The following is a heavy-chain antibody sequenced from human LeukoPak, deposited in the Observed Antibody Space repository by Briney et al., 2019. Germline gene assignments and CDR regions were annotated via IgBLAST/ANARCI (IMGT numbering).Heavy chain of an antibody. V-gene: IGHV4-34*01. CDR1: GGSYSGYY. D-gene: IGHD5-18*01. Sequence: SETLSLTCAVYGGSYSGYYWSWIRQPPGKGLEWVGEINHSGSTNYNPSLKSRVTISVDTSKNQFSLKLSSVAAADTAVYYCARERGYSYGYYFDYWGQGTLVTVSS. CDR2: INHSGST. J-gene: IGHJ4*02. CDR3: ARERGYSYGYYFDY.